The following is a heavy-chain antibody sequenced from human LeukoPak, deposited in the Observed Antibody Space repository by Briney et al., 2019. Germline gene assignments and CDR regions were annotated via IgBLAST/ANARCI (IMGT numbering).Heavy chain of an antibody. CDR2: IYSGGST. Sequence: PGGSLRLSCAASGFTVSSNYMSWVRQAPGKGLEWVSVIYSGGSTYYADSVKGRFTISRDNSKTTLYLQMNSLRAEDTAVYYCARDPHYYDSSGSGDAFDIWGQGTMVTVSS. CDR3: ARDPHYYDSSGSGDAFDI. D-gene: IGHD3-22*01. J-gene: IGHJ3*02. CDR1: GFTVSSNY. V-gene: IGHV3-53*01.